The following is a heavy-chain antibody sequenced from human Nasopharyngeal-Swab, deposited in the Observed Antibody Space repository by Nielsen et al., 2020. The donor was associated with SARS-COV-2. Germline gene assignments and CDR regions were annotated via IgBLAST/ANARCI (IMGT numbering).Heavy chain of an antibody. J-gene: IGHJ6*02. CDR3: AREVVPAAIPYYYYGMDV. CDR2: IYYSGST. Sequence: SETPSLTCTVSGGSISSGGYYWSWIRQHPGKGLEWIGYIYYSGSTYYNPSLKSRVTISVDTSKNQFSLKLSSVTAADTAVYYCAREVVPAAIPYYYYGMDVWGQGTTVTVSS. D-gene: IGHD2-2*01. V-gene: IGHV4-31*03. CDR1: GGSISSGGYY.